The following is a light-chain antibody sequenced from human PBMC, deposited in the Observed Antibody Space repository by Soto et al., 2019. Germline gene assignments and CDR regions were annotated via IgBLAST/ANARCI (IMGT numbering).Light chain of an antibody. CDR2: EVS. CDR1: SSDVGGYNY. V-gene: IGLV2-14*01. Sequence: QSALTQPASVSGSPGQSITISCTGTSSDVGGYNYVSWYQHHPGKAPKLMIYEVSNRPSGVSHRFSGSKSGNAASLTISGRQAEDEADYYCSSYTGSSTPVFGGGTKLPVL. J-gene: IGLJ3*02. CDR3: SSYTGSSTPV.